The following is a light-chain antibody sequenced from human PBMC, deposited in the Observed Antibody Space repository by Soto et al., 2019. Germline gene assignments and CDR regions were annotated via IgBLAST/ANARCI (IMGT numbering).Light chain of an antibody. Sequence: EIVMTQSPATLSVSPGERATLSCRASQSINNNLAWYQQKPGQGPRLLIYGASSRATGIPARFSGSGSGTGFTLTISSLQSEDFAFYYCQQYNNWPLTFGGGTKVEIK. J-gene: IGKJ4*01. CDR1: QSINNN. CDR2: GAS. V-gene: IGKV3-15*01. CDR3: QQYNNWPLT.